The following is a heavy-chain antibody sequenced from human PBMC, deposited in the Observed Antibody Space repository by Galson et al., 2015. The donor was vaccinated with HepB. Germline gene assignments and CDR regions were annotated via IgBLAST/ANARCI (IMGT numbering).Heavy chain of an antibody. Sequence: SLRLSCAASGFTFSSYAMSWVRQAPGKRLEWVSAISGSGGSTYYADSVKGRFTISRDNSKNTLYLQMNSLRAEDTAVYYCAKPDYYDSSGPFDHAFDIWGQGTMVTVSS. CDR1: GFTFSSYA. V-gene: IGHV3-23*01. J-gene: IGHJ3*02. D-gene: IGHD3-22*01. CDR2: ISGSGGST. CDR3: AKPDYYDSSGPFDHAFDI.